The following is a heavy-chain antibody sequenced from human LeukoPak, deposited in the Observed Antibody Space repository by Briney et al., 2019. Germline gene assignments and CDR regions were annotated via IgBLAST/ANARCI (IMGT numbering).Heavy chain of an antibody. CDR2: IYHRGST. Sequence: PSQTLSLTCAVSGGSISSGGYSWSWIRQPPGKGLEWIGYIYHRGSTNYNPSLKSRVTVSLDTSENQFSLKLSSVTAADTAVYYCARGRVYGDYFDYWGQGTLVTVSS. J-gene: IGHJ4*02. CDR3: ARGRVYGDYFDY. CDR1: GGSISSGGYS. V-gene: IGHV4-30-2*01. D-gene: IGHD4-17*01.